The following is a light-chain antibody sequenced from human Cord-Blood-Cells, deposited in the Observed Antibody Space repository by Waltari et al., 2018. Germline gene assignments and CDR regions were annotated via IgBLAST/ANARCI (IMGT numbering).Light chain of an antibody. J-gene: IGLJ3*02. Sequence: QSALTQPAPVSGSPGQSTTIPCTGTSSDVGSYNLVSWYQQHPGKAPKLMIYEASKRPSGVSNRFSGSKSGNTASLTISGLQAEDEADYYCCSYAGSSTWVFGGGTKLTVL. V-gene: IGLV2-23*01. CDR2: EAS. CDR1: SSDVGSYNL. CDR3: CSYAGSSTWV.